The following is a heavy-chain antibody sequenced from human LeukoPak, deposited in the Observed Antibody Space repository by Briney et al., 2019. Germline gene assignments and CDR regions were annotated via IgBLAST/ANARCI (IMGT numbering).Heavy chain of an antibody. D-gene: IGHD3-10*01. V-gene: IGHV4-59*08. CDR2: IYYSGST. J-gene: IGHJ6*03. CDR3: ARHSAPTMVRGVNYYYYYMDV. Sequence: SETLSLTCTVSGGSISSYYWSWMRQPPGKGLEWIGYIYYSGSTNYNPSLKSRVTISVDTSKNQFSLKLSSVTAADTAVYYCARHSAPTMVRGVNYYYYYMDVWGKGTTVTVSS. CDR1: GGSISSYY.